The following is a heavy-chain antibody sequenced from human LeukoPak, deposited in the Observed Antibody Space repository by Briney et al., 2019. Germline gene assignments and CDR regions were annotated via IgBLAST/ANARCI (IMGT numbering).Heavy chain of an antibody. CDR1: GFTFSSYA. V-gene: IGHV3-23*01. CDR2: IGAGGTFT. CDR3: AKDARRSSGWYFFDH. Sequence: GGSLRLSCTASGFTFSSYAMNWVRQAPGKGLEWVSGIGAGGTFTYYADSVKGRFTISRDNSKNTLHLQMNSLRAEDTAVYYWAKDARRSSGWYFFDHWGQGTLVTVSS. J-gene: IGHJ4*02. D-gene: IGHD6-19*01.